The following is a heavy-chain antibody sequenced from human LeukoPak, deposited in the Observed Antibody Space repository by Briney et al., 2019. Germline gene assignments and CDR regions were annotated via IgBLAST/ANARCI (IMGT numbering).Heavy chain of an antibody. Sequence: SETLSLTCTVSGGSISSYYWSWIRQPPGKGLEWMGYIYYSGSTNYNPSLKSRVTISVDTSKNQFSLKLSSVTAADTAVYYCATGSSGWYSDYWGQGTLVTVSS. V-gene: IGHV4-59*01. D-gene: IGHD6-19*01. CDR1: GGSISSYY. CDR2: IYYSGST. J-gene: IGHJ4*02. CDR3: ATGSSGWYSDY.